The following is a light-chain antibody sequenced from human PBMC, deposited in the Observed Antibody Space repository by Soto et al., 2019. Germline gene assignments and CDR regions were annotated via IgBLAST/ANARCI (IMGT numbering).Light chain of an antibody. CDR1: QTGSNSY. J-gene: IGKJ1*01. V-gene: IGKV3-20*01. Sequence: IVLKQAPGTLYLTAGERASLSWRASQTGSNSYVAWYQHKPGQAPRLLIYGVYTRASGIPDRFSGSGSGTEFTLTITRLEPEDSAVYFCQHYSYSQWTFGQGTKVDIK. CDR3: QHYSYSQWT. CDR2: GVY.